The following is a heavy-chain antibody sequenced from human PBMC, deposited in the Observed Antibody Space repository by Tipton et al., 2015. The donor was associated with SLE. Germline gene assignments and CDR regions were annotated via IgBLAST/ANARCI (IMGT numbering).Heavy chain of an antibody. V-gene: IGHV4-61*09. CDR2: IYTSGIT. D-gene: IGHD3-10*01. Sequence: TLSLTCSVSGGSISSGSYYWSWIRQPAGKGLEWIGHIYTSGITNDNPSLKSRVTISIDTSKNQFSLKLSSVTAADTAVYYCARGLAMVRGDSMDYWGQGTLVTVSS. CDR1: GGSISSGSYY. CDR3: ARGLAMVRGDSMDY. J-gene: IGHJ4*02.